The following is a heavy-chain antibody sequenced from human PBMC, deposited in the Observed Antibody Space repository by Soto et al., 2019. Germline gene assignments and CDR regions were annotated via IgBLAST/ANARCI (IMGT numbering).Heavy chain of an antibody. Sequence: GGSLRLSCAASGFTFSSYAMSWVRQAPGKGLEWVSAISGSGGSTYYADSVKGRFTISRDNSKNTLYLQMNSLRAEDTAVYYCANTPLDIVATLYFDYWGQGTLVTVSS. J-gene: IGHJ4*02. V-gene: IGHV3-23*01. CDR1: GFTFSSYA. CDR3: ANTPLDIVATLYFDY. CDR2: ISGSGGST. D-gene: IGHD5-12*01.